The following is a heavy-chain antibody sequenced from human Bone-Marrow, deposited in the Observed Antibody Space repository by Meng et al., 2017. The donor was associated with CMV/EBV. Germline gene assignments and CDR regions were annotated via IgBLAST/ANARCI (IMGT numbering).Heavy chain of an antibody. CDR2: INPSGGST. Sequence: ASVMVSCKASGYTFTSYSMHWVRQATGQGLEWMGIINPSGGSTSYAQKFQGRVTMTRDTSTSTVYMELSGLRSEDTAVYYCARQALYYYDSSGYPTLYNWFDPWGQGTRVTVSS. CDR3: ARQALYYYDSSGYPTLYNWFDP. CDR1: GYTFTSYS. D-gene: IGHD3-22*01. V-gene: IGHV1-46*01. J-gene: IGHJ5*02.